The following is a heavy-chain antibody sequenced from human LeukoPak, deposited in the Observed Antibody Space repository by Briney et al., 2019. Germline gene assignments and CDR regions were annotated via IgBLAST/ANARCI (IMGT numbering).Heavy chain of an antibody. CDR1: GYTFTGYY. Sequence: ASVKVSCKASGYTFTGYYMHWVRQAPGQGLEWMGWINPNSGGTNYAQMFQGRVTMTRDTSISTAYMELSRLRSDDTAVYYCARSYYYGSGSIYYYYMDVWGKGTTVTVSS. CDR2: INPNSGGT. J-gene: IGHJ6*03. CDR3: ARSYYYGSGSIYYYYMDV. D-gene: IGHD3-10*01. V-gene: IGHV1-2*02.